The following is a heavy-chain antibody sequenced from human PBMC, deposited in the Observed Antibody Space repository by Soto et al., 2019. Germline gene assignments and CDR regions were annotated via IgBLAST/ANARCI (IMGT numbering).Heavy chain of an antibody. D-gene: IGHD4-17*01. CDR1: GFTFSSYA. CDR2: ISGSGGST. CDR3: AKISVTTTNLAKYYYGMDV. Sequence: GGSLRLSCAASGFTFSSYAMSWVRQAPGKGLEWVSAISGSGGSTYYADSVKGRFTISRDNSKNTLYLQMNSLRAEDTAVYYCAKISVTTTNLAKYYYGMDVWGQGTTVTVSS. V-gene: IGHV3-23*01. J-gene: IGHJ6*02.